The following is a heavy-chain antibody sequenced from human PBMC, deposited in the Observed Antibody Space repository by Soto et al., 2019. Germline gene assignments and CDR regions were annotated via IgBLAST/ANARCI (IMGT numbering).Heavy chain of an antibody. CDR1: GGSISSYS. CDR2: MYDSGGT. D-gene: IGHD2-15*01. J-gene: IGHJ3*02. V-gene: IGHV4-59*01. Sequence: SETLSLTCSVSGGSISSYSCSWIRQPPGKGLEWIAYMYDSGGTNYNPSLRSRVTRSVDTSKNQFSLKLRSVTAADTAVYYCARGMEAAPDVFDIWGQGTMVTVS. CDR3: ARGMEAAPDVFDI.